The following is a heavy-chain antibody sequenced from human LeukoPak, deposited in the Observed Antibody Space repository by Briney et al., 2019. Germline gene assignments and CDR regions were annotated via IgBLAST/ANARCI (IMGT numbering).Heavy chain of an antibody. CDR3: ARPPGSGWPYYFDY. Sequence: GGPLRLSCGASGFTFSSYAMSWVRQAPGKGLESVSVISGSGGSTYYADSVKGRFTISRDNSKNTLYLQMNSLRAEDTAVYFCARPPGSGWPYYFDYWGQGTLVTVSS. J-gene: IGHJ4*02. V-gene: IGHV3-23*01. CDR1: GFTFSSYA. CDR2: ISGSGGST. D-gene: IGHD6-19*01.